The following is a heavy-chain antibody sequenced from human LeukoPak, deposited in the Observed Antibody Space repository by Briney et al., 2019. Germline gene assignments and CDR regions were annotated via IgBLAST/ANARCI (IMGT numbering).Heavy chain of an antibody. Sequence: GASVKVSCKASGYTFTGYYMHWVRQAPGQGLEWMGRINPNSGGTNYAQKFQGRVTMTRDTSISTAYMELSRLRSDDTAVYYCVRGPRWIVVVPADWFDPWGQGTLVTVSS. CDR3: VRGPRWIVVVPADWFDP. CDR2: INPNSGGT. J-gene: IGHJ5*02. D-gene: IGHD2-2*01. CDR1: GYTFTGYY. V-gene: IGHV1-2*06.